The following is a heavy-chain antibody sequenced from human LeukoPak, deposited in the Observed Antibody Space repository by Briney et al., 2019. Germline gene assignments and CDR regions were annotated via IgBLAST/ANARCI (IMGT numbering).Heavy chain of an antibody. J-gene: IGHJ3*02. V-gene: IGHV3-23*01. CDR1: GLTFSRYG. D-gene: IGHD2-15*01. CDR2: ISGSGGRT. Sequence: GGSLSLSCAASGLTFSRYGMSWVRGAPGRGLEWVSAISGSGGRTYYADSVKGRFTISRDNSKHTLYLQMNSLRAEETAVYYCAKGWGYSPHYDAFDIWGQGTMVTVSS. CDR3: AKGWGYSPHYDAFDI.